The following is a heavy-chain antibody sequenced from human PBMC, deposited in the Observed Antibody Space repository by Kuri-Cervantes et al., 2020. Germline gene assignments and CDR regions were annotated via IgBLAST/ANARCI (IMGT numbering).Heavy chain of an antibody. Sequence: GGSLRLSCAASEFTFSNYAMHWVRQAPGKGLEWVAVISYDGSNKHYADSVKGRFTISRDNSKNTKNTLYLQMNSLRSEDTAVYYCARADPNDYGGISGFDYWGQGTLVTVSS. V-gene: IGHV3-30*01. J-gene: IGHJ4*02. D-gene: IGHD4-23*01. CDR2: ISYDGSNK. CDR1: EFTFSNYA. CDR3: ARADPNDYGGISGFDY.